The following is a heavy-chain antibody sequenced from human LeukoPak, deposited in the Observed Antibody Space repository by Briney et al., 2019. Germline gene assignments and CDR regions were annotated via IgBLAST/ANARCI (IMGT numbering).Heavy chain of an antibody. D-gene: IGHD3-22*01. CDR2: IYYSGST. CDR3: ARKLEYYYDSSGYSGDAFDI. V-gene: IGHV4-59*12. CDR1: GGSISSYY. Sequence: SETLSLTCTVSGGSISSYYWSWIRQPPGKGLEWIGYIYYSGSTNYNPSLKSRVTISVDTSKNQFSLKLSSVTAADTAVYYCARKLEYYYDSSGYSGDAFDIWGQGTMVTVSS. J-gene: IGHJ3*02.